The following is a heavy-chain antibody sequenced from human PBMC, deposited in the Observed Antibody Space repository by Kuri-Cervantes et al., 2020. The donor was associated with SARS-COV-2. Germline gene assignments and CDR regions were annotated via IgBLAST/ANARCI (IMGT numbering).Heavy chain of an antibody. D-gene: IGHD3-3*01. CDR2: INHSGST. V-gene: IGHV4-34*01. Sequence: GSLRLSCAVSGYSISSGYYWTWIRQPPGKGMEWIGEINHSGSTNYNPSLKSRVTMSVDTSKNQFTLRLSSVTAADTAVYFCARADYDFWSGYRIDYWGQGTLVIVSS. CDR3: ARADYDFWSGYRIDY. J-gene: IGHJ4*02. CDR1: GYSISSGYY.